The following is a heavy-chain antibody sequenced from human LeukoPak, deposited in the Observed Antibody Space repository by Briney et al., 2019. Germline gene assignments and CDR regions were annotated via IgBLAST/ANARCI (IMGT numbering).Heavy chain of an antibody. CDR3: ARGRSDYYLDS. CDR2: ICPNSGGT. D-gene: IGHD3-10*01. V-gene: IGHV1-2*02. J-gene: IGHJ4*02. Sequence: ASVKVSCKASGYTFTDYYMHWVRQAPAQGLEWMGWICPNSGGTNYAQNFQGRVTMTRDTSISTAYMGLSRLRSDDTAVYFCARGRSDYYLDSWGQGTLVTVSS. CDR1: GYTFTDYY.